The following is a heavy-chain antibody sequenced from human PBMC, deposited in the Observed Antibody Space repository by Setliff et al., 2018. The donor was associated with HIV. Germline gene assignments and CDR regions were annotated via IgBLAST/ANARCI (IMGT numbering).Heavy chain of an antibody. CDR1: GFTFSDYY. Sequence: QPGGSLRLSCAASGFTFSDYYMSWIRQAPGKGLEWVAVISYDGSNKYYADSVKGRFTISRDNAKNSLYLQMNSLRAEDTAVYYCAREPSYYETIYYYYGMDVWGQGTTVTVSS. CDR2: ISYDGSNK. CDR3: AREPSYYETIYYYYGMDV. V-gene: IGHV3-30*03. D-gene: IGHD3-16*01. J-gene: IGHJ6*02.